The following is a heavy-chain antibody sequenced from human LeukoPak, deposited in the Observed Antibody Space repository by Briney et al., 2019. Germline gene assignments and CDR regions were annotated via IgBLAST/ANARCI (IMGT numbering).Heavy chain of an antibody. CDR1: GGSISSGDYY. D-gene: IGHD4-17*01. J-gene: IGHJ4*02. Sequence: PSETLSLTCTVSGGSISSGDYYWSWIRQPPGKGLEWIGYIYYSGSTYYNPPLKSRVTISVDTSKNQFSLKLSSVTAADTAVYYCASRHDYGDSRADYWGQGTLVTVSS. V-gene: IGHV4-30-4*01. CDR3: ASRHDYGDSRADY. CDR2: IYYSGST.